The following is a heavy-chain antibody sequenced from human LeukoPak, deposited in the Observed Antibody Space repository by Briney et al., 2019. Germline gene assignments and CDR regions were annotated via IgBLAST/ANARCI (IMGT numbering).Heavy chain of an antibody. CDR1: GFTFSTYS. Sequence: PGGSLRLSCVASGFTFSTYSMHWVPQAPGKGLEYVSAISSDGGTTYYVDSVKGRFTISRDNSKNTLYLQMGSLRVEDMAVYYCARGRAYSRDWFDFWGQGTLVTVSS. V-gene: IGHV3-64*02. D-gene: IGHD5-18*01. CDR3: ARGRAYSRDWFDF. CDR2: ISSDGGTT. J-gene: IGHJ5*01.